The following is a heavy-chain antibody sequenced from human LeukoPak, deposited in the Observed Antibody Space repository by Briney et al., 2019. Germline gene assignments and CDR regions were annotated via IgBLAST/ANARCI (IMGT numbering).Heavy chain of an antibody. J-gene: IGHJ4*02. CDR2: IKSKTHGGTT. CDR3: TTGLERGSAVAGTGGFDY. V-gene: IGHV3-15*01. Sequence: GGSLRLSCAASGFTFNNAWMSWVRQAPGKGLEWVGRIKSKTHGGTTDYAAPVKGRFTISRDDSTDTLYLQMNSLKTEDTALYFCTTGLERGSAVAGTGGFDYWGQGTLVTVSS. CDR1: GFTFNNAW. D-gene: IGHD6-19*01.